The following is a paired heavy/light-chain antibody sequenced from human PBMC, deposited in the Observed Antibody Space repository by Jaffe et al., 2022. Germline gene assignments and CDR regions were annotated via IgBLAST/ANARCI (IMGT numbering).Light chain of an antibody. CDR3: QQYNSYSA. Sequence: DIQMTQSPSTLSASVGDRVTITCRASQSISSWLAWYQQKPGKAPKLLIYKASSLESGVPSRFSGSGSGTEFTLTISSLQPDDFATYYCQQYNSYSAFGQGTKLEIK. V-gene: IGKV1-5*03. J-gene: IGKJ2*01. CDR1: QSISSW. CDR2: KAS.
Heavy chain of an antibody. V-gene: IGHV4-38-2*01. CDR3: ARQLGYCSGGSCYSYYFDY. CDR2: IYHSGST. CDR1: GYSISSGYY. D-gene: IGHD2-15*01. J-gene: IGHJ4*02. Sequence: QVQLQESGPGLVKPSETLSLTCAVSGYSISSGYYWGWIRQPPGKGLEWIGSIYHSGSTYYNPSLKSRVTISVDTSKNQFSLKLSSVTAADTAVYYCARQLGYCSGGSCYSYYFDYWGQGTLVTVSS.